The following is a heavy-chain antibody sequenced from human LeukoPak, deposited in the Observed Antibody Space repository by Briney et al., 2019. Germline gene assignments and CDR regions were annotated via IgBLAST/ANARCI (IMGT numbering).Heavy chain of an antibody. CDR1: GGSISTYY. CDR3: ARDNGSGRFDY. Sequence: PSETLSLTCTVSGGSISTYYWSWIRQPAGKGLEWIGRISTSGSTNYNPSLNSRLTMSVDTSKHQFSLKLSSVTAADTAVYYCARDNGSGRFDYWGQGTLVTVSS. V-gene: IGHV4-4*07. D-gene: IGHD6-19*01. J-gene: IGHJ4*02. CDR2: ISTSGST.